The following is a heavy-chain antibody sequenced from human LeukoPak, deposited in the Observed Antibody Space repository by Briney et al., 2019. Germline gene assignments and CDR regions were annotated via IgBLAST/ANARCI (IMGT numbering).Heavy chain of an antibody. J-gene: IGHJ4*02. D-gene: IGHD3-22*01. CDR1: GFTFSSYE. V-gene: IGHV3-48*03. CDR3: AKRAVYYYDSSGYYYGY. Sequence: GGSLRLSCAASGFTFSSYEMNWVRQAPGKGLEWVSYISSSGSTIYYADSVKGRFTISRDNSKNTLYLQMNSLRAEDTAVYYCAKRAVYYYDSSGYYYGYWGQGTLVTVSS. CDR2: ISSSGSTI.